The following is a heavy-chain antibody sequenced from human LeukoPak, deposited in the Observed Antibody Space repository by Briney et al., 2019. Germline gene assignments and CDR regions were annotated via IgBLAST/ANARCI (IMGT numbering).Heavy chain of an antibody. CDR2: IYSGGST. V-gene: IGHV3-66*01. D-gene: IGHD3-10*01. CDR3: ARVGLWFGELHEN. J-gene: IGHJ4*02. Sequence: LGGSLRLSCAASGFTVSSNYMSWVRQAPGKGLEWVSVIYSGGSTYYADSVKGRFTISRDNSKNTLYLQMNSLRAEDTAVYYCARVGLWFGELHENWGQGTLVTVSS. CDR1: GFTVSSNY.